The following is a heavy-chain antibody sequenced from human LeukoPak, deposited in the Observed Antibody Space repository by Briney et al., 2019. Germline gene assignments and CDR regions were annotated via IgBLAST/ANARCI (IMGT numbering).Heavy chain of an antibody. J-gene: IGHJ4*02. CDR1: GGSISSRY. CDR3: AKALYGDYGRFDY. Sequence: SETLSLTCTLSGGSISSRYWSWIRQPPGKGLEWIGSIYYSGGTNYNPSLQGRVSISVDTSKIQFSLKLSSVTAADTAVYYCAKALYGDYGRFDYWGQGTLVTVSS. D-gene: IGHD4-17*01. CDR2: IYYSGGT. V-gene: IGHV4-59*08.